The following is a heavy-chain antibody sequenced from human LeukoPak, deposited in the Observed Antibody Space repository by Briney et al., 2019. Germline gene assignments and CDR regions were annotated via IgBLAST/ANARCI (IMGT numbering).Heavy chain of an antibody. D-gene: IGHD3-3*01. J-gene: IGHJ4*02. CDR3: ARDASGWSRDY. CDR2: ISTSNYI. CDR1: GFTFSNYS. V-gene: IGHV3-21*01. Sequence: GGSLRLSCAASGFTFSNYSMSWVRQAPGKGLEWVSSISTSNYIYFADSLKGRITIARDNAQNSLYLQMSSLRSEDTAVYYCARDASGWSRDYWGQGTLVTVSS.